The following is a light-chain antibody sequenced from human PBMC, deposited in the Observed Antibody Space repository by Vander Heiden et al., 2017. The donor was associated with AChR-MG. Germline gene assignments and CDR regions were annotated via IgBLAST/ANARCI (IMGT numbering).Light chain of an antibody. CDR3: QQYNSYSHIFN. V-gene: IGKV1-5*03. CDR1: QSISSW. J-gene: IGKJ3*01. Sequence: DIQMTQSPSTLSASVGDRVTITCRASQSISSWLAWYQQKPGKAPKLLIYKASSLESGVPSRFSGSGSGTEFTLTISSLQPDDFATYYCQQYNSYSHIFNVGPGTKVDIK. CDR2: KAS.